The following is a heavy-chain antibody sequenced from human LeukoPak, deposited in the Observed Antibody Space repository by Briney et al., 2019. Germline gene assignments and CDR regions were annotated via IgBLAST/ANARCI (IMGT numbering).Heavy chain of an antibody. J-gene: IGHJ4*02. CDR2: ISAYNGNT. CDR1: GYTFTSYG. CDR3: ARVKVDRLPLFSDY. Sequence: ASVKVSCKASGYTFTSYGISWVRQAPGQGLEWMGWISAYNGNTNYAQKLQGRVTMTTDTSTSTACMELRSLRSDDTAVYYCARVKVDRLPLFSDYWGQGTLVTVSS. V-gene: IGHV1-18*01. D-gene: IGHD2/OR15-2a*01.